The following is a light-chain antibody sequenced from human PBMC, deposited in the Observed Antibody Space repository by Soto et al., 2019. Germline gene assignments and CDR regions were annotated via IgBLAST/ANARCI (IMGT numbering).Light chain of an antibody. V-gene: IGLV2-23*01. CDR1: SSDVGSYNL. Sequence: QAVVTQPASVSGSPGQSITISCTGTSSDVGSYNLVSWYQQYPDKAPKLMIYEGSKRPSGVSNRFSGSKSGNTASLTISGLQAEDEAHYHCCSYAGSSVSLWVFGGGTKLTVL. CDR3: CSYAGSSVSLWV. CDR2: EGS. J-gene: IGLJ3*02.